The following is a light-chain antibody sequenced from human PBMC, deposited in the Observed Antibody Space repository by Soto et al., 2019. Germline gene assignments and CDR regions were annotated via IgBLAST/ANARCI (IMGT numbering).Light chain of an antibody. V-gene: IGKV3-15*01. Sequence: EIVMTRSPATLSVSPGERATLSCRASQSVSSNLAWYQQKPGQAPRLLIYGASTRATGIPARFSGSGSGTEFTLTISSLQSEDFAVYSCQQYNNWRRTFGQGTKVDIK. CDR3: QQYNNWRRT. CDR2: GAS. CDR1: QSVSSN. J-gene: IGKJ1*01.